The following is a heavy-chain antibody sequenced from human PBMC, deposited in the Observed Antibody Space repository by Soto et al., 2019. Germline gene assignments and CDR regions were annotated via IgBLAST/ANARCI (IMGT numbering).Heavy chain of an antibody. V-gene: IGHV4-59*01. CDR3: ARDGSWFDP. Sequence: QVQLQESGPGLVKPSETLSLTCTVSGGSISSYYWSWIRQPPGKGLEWIGYIYYSGSTNYNPSLKRRVTISVDTSKNQFSLKLSSVTAADTAVYYCARDGSWFDPWGQGTLVTVYS. CDR2: IYYSGST. CDR1: GGSISSYY. D-gene: IGHD3-10*01. J-gene: IGHJ5*02.